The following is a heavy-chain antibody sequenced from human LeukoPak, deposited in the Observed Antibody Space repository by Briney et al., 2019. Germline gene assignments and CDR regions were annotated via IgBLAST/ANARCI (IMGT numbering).Heavy chain of an antibody. D-gene: IGHD3-10*01. CDR3: AKHYMGSSYNRGLDY. V-gene: IGHV4-39*01. Sequence: SETLSLTCTVSGGSISSSTYYWGWIRQPPGKGLEWIGSIYYSGYTYYNPSLESRVTISVDTSRNQFSLKLSSVTAADTAIYYCAKHYMGSSYNRGLDYWGQGTLVTVSS. CDR2: IYYSGYT. CDR1: GGSISSSTYY. J-gene: IGHJ4*02.